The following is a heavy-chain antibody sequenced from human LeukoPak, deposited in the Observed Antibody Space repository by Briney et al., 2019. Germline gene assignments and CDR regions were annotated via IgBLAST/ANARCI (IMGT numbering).Heavy chain of an antibody. CDR3: ATLRRGPVVVPAAPED. V-gene: IGHV3-23*01. CDR2: ISGSGGST. D-gene: IGHD2-2*01. J-gene: IGHJ4*02. CDR1: GFTFSSYA. Sequence: PGGSLRLSCAASGFTFSSYAMSWVRQAPGEGLEWVSAISGSGGSTYYADSVKGRFTISRDNSKNTLYLQMNSLRAEDTAVYYCATLRRGPVVVPAAPEDWGQGTLVTVSS.